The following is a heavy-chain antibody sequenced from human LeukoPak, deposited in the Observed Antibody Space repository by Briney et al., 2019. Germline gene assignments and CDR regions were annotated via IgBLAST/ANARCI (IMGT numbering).Heavy chain of an antibody. CDR3: AKDILRYYYDSSGYSDY. Sequence: PGGSLRLSCAASGFTSSSYAMSWVRQAPGKGLEWVSAISGSGGSTYYADSVKGRFTISRDNSKNTLYLQMNSLRAEDTAVYYCAKDILRYYYDSSGYSDYWGQGTLVTVSS. V-gene: IGHV3-23*01. CDR1: GFTSSSYA. CDR2: ISGSGGST. D-gene: IGHD3-22*01. J-gene: IGHJ4*02.